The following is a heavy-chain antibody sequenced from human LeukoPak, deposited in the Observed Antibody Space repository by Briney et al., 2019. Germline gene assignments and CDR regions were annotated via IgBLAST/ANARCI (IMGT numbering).Heavy chain of an antibody. Sequence: SVKVSCKASGGTLSSYPMSWVRQAPGQGLEWMGRIIPILGIANYAQKFQGRVTITADKSTSTAYMELSSLRSEDTAMYHCARDDYGGAFDPWGQGTLVTVSS. CDR1: GGTLSSYP. J-gene: IGHJ5*02. D-gene: IGHD4-23*01. CDR3: ARDDYGGAFDP. V-gene: IGHV1-69*04. CDR2: IIPILGIA.